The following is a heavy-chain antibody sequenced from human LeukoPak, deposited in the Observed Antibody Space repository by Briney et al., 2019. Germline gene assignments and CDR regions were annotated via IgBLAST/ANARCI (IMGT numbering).Heavy chain of an antibody. CDR3: VRSRNVKWVPGVGGNPRASRYYYYMDV. D-gene: IGHD4-23*01. V-gene: IGHV4-34*01. CDR1: GGSVTGFS. Sequence: PSETLSLTCAVYGGSVTGFSWSWIRQSPVKGLESIGEINHSGGTNYAPSLQSRVTLSLDTSKNQFSLTLTSVTAADTAVYYCVRSRNVKWVPGVGGNPRASRYYYYMDVWGKGTTVTVSS. CDR2: INHSGGT. J-gene: IGHJ6*03.